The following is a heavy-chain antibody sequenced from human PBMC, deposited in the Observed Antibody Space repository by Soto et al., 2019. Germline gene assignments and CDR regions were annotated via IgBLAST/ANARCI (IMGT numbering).Heavy chain of an antibody. V-gene: IGHV4-34*01. Sequence: QVQLQQWGAGLLKPSETLSLTCAVYGGSFSGYYWSWIRQPPGKGLEWIGEINHSGSTNYNPSLKSRVTISVDTSKNQFSLKRSSVTAADTAVYYCAREARLLYYYDSRVGGMDVWGQGTTVTVSS. CDR1: GGSFSGYY. CDR3: AREARLLYYYDSRVGGMDV. J-gene: IGHJ6*02. CDR2: INHSGST. D-gene: IGHD3-22*01.